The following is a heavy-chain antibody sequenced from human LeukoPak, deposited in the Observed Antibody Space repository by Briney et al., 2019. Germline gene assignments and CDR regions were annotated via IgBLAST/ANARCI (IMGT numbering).Heavy chain of an antibody. Sequence: PGGSLRLSCSASGFTFSNYEMNGVRQAPGKGLEWVSYIGSSGSTIYYADSLKGRFTISRDNAKNSLYLQMNSLRAEDTAVYYCARFEGYYNGFDVWGQGTTVTVSS. CDR3: ARFEGYYNGFDV. V-gene: IGHV3-48*03. CDR1: GFTFSNYE. D-gene: IGHD3-16*01. J-gene: IGHJ6*02. CDR2: IGSSGSTI.